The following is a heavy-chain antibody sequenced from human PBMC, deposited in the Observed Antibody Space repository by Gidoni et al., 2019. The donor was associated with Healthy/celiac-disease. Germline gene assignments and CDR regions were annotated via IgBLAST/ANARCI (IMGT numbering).Heavy chain of an antibody. CDR1: GGSISSSSYY. J-gene: IGHJ3*02. V-gene: IGHV4-39*01. D-gene: IGHD1-26*01. Sequence: QLQLQESGPGLVKPSETLSLTCTVSGGSISSSSYYWGWIRQPPGKGLEWIGSIYYSGSTYYNPSLKSRVTISVDTSKNQFSLKLSSVTAADTAVYYCARRGATEAFDIWGQGTMVTVSS. CDR2: IYYSGST. CDR3: ARRGATEAFDI.